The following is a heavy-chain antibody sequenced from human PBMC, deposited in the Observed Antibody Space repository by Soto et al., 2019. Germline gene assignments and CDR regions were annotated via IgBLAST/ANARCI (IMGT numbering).Heavy chain of an antibody. CDR3: AKIGTSSSVSLPLVLLDY. V-gene: IGHV3-23*01. D-gene: IGHD6-6*01. CDR2: IPGSGGST. CDR1: GFTFSSYA. J-gene: IGHJ4*02. Sequence: EVQLLESGGGLVQPGGSLRLSCAASGFTFSSYAMSWVRQSPGKGLEWVSAIPGSGGSTYYAGSVKGRFTISRDNSKNKLYLQMNNLRVEDTAVYYCAKIGTSSSVSLPLVLLDYWGQGALVTVSS.